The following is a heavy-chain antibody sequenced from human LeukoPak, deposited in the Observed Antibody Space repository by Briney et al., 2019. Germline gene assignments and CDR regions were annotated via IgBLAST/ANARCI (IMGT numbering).Heavy chain of an antibody. V-gene: IGHV1-18*01. Sequence: GASVTVSCTASGYTFSSHGITWVRQAPGQGVEWMGWISANNGNTNYAQKLQRRVTVTTDTSTSIAYMELRSLRSDDTAVYYCAREGTAGRYYFDYWGQGTLVTVSS. J-gene: IGHJ4*02. CDR1: GYTFSSHG. CDR2: ISANNGNT. CDR3: AREGTAGRYYFDY. D-gene: IGHD3-10*01.